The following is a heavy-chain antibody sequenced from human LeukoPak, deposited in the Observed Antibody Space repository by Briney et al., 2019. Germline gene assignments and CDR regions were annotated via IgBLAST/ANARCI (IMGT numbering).Heavy chain of an antibody. CDR3: AREGITGYSSKGFDY. Sequence: ASVKVSCKASGYTFTSYYIHWVRQPPGQGLEWMGIINPSGGSTSYAQKFQGRVTMTRDTSTSTVYMELSSLRSEDTAVYYCAREGITGYSSKGFDYWGQGTLVTVSS. J-gene: IGHJ4*02. CDR2: INPSGGST. CDR1: GYTFTSYY. V-gene: IGHV1-46*01. D-gene: IGHD6-13*01.